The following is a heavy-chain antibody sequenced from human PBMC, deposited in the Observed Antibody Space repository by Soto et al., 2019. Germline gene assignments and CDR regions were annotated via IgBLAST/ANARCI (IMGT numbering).Heavy chain of an antibody. V-gene: IGHV4-59*08. Sequence: QVQLQESGPGLVKPSETLSLTCTVSGGSISPYYWSWIRQPPGKGLECIGYIYYSGSTSYNPSLKSRVTLAGDTSKNKLSRTLSSMPATDTAVYYCARRGDWGSDEFDYWGQGTLVTVSS. D-gene: IGHD7-27*01. CDR3: ARRGDWGSDEFDY. CDR1: GGSISPYY. CDR2: IYYSGST. J-gene: IGHJ4*02.